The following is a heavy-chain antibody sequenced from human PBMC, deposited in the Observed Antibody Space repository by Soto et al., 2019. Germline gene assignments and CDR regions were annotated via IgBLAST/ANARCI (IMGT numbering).Heavy chain of an antibody. J-gene: IGHJ4*02. CDR2: ISGRDGST. CDR1: GFTFTSYA. D-gene: IGHD3-10*01. V-gene: IGHV3-23*01. Sequence: GGSLRLSCAASGFTFTSYAMSWVRQAPGKGLEWVSAISGRDGSTYYADSVKGRFTISRDNSKNTLYLQMNSLRAEDTAVYYCAKIDRGVIAVDYWGQGTLVTVSS. CDR3: AKIDRGVIAVDY.